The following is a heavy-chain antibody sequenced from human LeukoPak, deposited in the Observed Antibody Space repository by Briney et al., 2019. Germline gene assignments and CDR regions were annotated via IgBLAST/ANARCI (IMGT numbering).Heavy chain of an antibody. CDR2: ISAYNGNT. Sequence: ASVKVSCTASGYTFTSYGISWVRQAPGQGLEWMGWISAYNGNTNYAQKLQGRVTMTTDTSTSTDYMELRSLRSDDTAVYYCARDPYDFWSGYYSQPSYYYYGMDVWGQGTTVTVSS. CDR1: GYTFTSYG. J-gene: IGHJ6*02. D-gene: IGHD3-3*01. CDR3: ARDPYDFWSGYYSQPSYYYYGMDV. V-gene: IGHV1-18*01.